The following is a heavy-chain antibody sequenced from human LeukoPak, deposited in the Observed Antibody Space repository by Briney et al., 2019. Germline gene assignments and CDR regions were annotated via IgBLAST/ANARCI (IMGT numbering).Heavy chain of an antibody. CDR3: AKDPMVAATPAML. D-gene: IGHD2-15*01. Sequence: GGSLRLSRAASGFTFSSHWMHWVRQAPEKGLVGVAHINADGSGTYYAASVKGRFTISRDNSKNTLYLQMNSLRAEDTAVYYCAKDPMVAATPAMLGGQGTLVTVSS. V-gene: IGHV3-74*01. J-gene: IGHJ4*02. CDR1: GFTFSSHW. CDR2: INADGSGT.